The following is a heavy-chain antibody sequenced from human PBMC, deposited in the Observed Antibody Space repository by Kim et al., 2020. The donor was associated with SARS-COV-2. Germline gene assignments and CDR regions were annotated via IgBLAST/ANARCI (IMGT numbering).Heavy chain of an antibody. D-gene: IGHD3-10*01. J-gene: IGHJ2*01. CDR3: VRGGKYFDL. Sequence: YISYADSVKGRFTISRDNAKNSLSLQMNSLRAEDAAVYYCVRGGKYFDLWGRGTLVTVSS. CDR2: YI. V-gene: IGHV3-21*01.